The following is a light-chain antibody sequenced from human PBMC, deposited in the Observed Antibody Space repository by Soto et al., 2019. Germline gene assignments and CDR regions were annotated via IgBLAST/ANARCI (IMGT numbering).Light chain of an antibody. CDR3: QQRSNSGIT. Sequence: IVLTQSPATLSLSPGERATLSCRASQSVSSYLAWYQQKPGQAPRLLIYDASNRATGIPARFSGSGPGTDFTLTISSLEPEDFAVYYCQQRSNSGITFGGGTKVEIK. J-gene: IGKJ4*01. V-gene: IGKV3D-11*02. CDR2: DAS. CDR1: QSVSSY.